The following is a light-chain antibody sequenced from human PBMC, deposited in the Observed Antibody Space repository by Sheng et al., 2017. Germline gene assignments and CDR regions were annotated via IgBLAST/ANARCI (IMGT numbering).Light chain of an antibody. V-gene: IGKV3-11*01. J-gene: IGKJ5*01. CDR3: QQRSNWAIT. Sequence: EIVLTQSPATLSLSPGERATLSCRASQSVNSYLAWYQQKPGQAPRLLIYDASMRAAGIPARFSGSGSGTDFTLTISSLEPEDLAVYYCQQRSNWAITFGQGTRLEIK. CDR2: DAS. CDR1: QSVNSY.